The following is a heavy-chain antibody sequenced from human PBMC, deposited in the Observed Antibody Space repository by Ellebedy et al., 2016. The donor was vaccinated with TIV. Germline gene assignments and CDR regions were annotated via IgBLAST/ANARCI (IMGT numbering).Heavy chain of an antibody. V-gene: IGHV4-4*02. Sequence: SETLSLXXAVSGASVSSNNWWSWVRQPPGKGLEWIGDVFHTGRTNYSPSLKSRVTISVERSKNQFSLILSSVTAADTAVYYCARDLGSGVYPGHWGQGTLVTVSS. CDR2: VFHTGRT. CDR3: ARDLGSGVYPGH. D-gene: IGHD6-13*01. J-gene: IGHJ4*02. CDR1: GASVSSNNW.